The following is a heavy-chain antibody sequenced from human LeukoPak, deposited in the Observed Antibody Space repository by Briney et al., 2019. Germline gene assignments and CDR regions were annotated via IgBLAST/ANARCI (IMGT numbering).Heavy chain of an antibody. D-gene: IGHD1-26*01. V-gene: IGHV3-23*01. CDR1: GFTFSSYA. CDR2: VSDSGGST. Sequence: GGSLRLSCAASGFTFSSYAMSWVRQAPGKGLEWVSTVSDSGGSTYYAVSVKGRFTISRDNPKNTLYLQMNSLRVEDTAVYYCAKDWDRSGGYYFDSWGQGTLVTVSS. CDR3: AKDWDRSGGYYFDS. J-gene: IGHJ4*02.